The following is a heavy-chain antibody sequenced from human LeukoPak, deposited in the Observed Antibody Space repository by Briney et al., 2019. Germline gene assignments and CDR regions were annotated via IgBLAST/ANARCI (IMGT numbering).Heavy chain of an antibody. J-gene: IGHJ4*02. CDR1: GFTFKNYA. CDR2: ISGSGGST. V-gene: IGHV3-23*01. D-gene: IGHD2-21*02. Sequence: PGGSLRLSCAASGFTFKNYAMTWVRQAPGKGLEWVSAISGSGGSTYYADSVKGRFTISRDNSKNPLYLQVNSLRAEDTAVYYCAKEARMVTNVFFDYWGQGILVIVSS. CDR3: AKEARMVTNVFFDY.